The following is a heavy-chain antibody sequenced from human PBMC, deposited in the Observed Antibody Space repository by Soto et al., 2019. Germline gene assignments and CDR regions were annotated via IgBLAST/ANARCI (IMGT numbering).Heavy chain of an antibody. V-gene: IGHV1-69*01. J-gene: IGHJ6*01. D-gene: IGHD4-4*01. CDR3: ARAKLLTTPSYYYYGMDV. CDR2: IIPIFGTA. CDR1: GGTFSSYA. Sequence: QVRLVQSGAEVKKPGSSVKVSCKASGGTFSSYAISWVRQAPGQGLEWMGGIIPIFGTANYAQKFQGRVTITAEESTSTAYMELSSLRSEDTAVYYCARAKLLTTPSYYYYGMDVWGQGTTVTVSS.